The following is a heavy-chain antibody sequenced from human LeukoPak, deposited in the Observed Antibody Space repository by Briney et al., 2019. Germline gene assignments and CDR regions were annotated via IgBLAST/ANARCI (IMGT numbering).Heavy chain of an antibody. CDR3: ASTSMVRGVIIPGY. J-gene: IGHJ4*02. CDR2: ISAYNGNT. V-gene: IGHV1-18*01. D-gene: IGHD3-10*01. Sequence: GASVKVSCKASGYTFTSYGISWVRQAPGQGLEWMGWISAYNGNTYYAQKLQGRLTMTTDTSTSTAYMELRSLRSDDTAVYYCASTSMVRGVIIPGYWGQGTLVTVSS. CDR1: GYTFTSYG.